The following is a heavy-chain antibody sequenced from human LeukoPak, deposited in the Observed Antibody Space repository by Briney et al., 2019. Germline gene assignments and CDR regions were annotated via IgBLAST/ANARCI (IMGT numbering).Heavy chain of an antibody. J-gene: IGHJ4*02. CDR1: GGSISSGGYY. CDR2: IYYSGST. CDR3: ARGKREYSSSFDY. V-gene: IGHV4-31*03. Sequence: SETLSLTCTVSGGSISSGGYYWSWIRQHPGKGLEWIGYIYYSGSTYYNPSLKSRVTISVDTSKNQFSLKLSSVTAADTAVYYCARGKREYSSSFDYWGQGTLVTVSS. D-gene: IGHD6-6*01.